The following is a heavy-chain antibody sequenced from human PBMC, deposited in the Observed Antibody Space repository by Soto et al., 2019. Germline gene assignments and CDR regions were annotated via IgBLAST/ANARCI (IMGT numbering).Heavy chain of an antibody. D-gene: IGHD6-19*01. CDR3: AKDTGAVTGPIDY. V-gene: IGHV3-9*01. CDR1: GFTFDDYA. CDR2: ISWNSGSI. Sequence: GGSLRLSCAASGFTFDDYAMHWVRQAPGKGLEWVSGISWNSGSIGYADSVKGRFTISRDNAKNSLYLQMNSLRAEDTALYYCAKDTGAVTGPIDYWGQGTLVTVSS. J-gene: IGHJ4*02.